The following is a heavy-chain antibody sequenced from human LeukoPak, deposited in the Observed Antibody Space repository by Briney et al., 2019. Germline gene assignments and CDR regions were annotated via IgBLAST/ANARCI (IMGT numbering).Heavy chain of an antibody. D-gene: IGHD3-22*01. V-gene: IGHV3-23*01. J-gene: IGHJ3*02. CDR1: GFTFGIYA. CDR2: ITRSAEAT. CDR3: AKSPDYNDGSGYPEAFDI. Sequence: GGSLRLSCAASGFTFGIYAMSWVRQSPGKGLEWVSTITRSAEATYYADSVKGRFSIFRDNSKNTLDLQMNSLTAEDTAVYYCAKSPDYNDGSGYPEAFDIWGQGTMVIVSS.